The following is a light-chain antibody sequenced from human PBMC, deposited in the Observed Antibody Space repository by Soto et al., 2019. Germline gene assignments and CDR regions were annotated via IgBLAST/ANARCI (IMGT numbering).Light chain of an antibody. CDR1: SSDIGGYKY. J-gene: IGLJ3*02. V-gene: IGLV2-8*01. CDR2: EVN. CDR3: SSNAGSNTRV. Sequence: SALTQPPSASGSPGQSVTISCTGTSSDIGGYKYVSWYQQHPGKAPKVMIYEVNQRPSGVPDRFSGSKPGNTASLAGSGLQAEDEAVYYCSSNAGSNTRVFGGGTKLTVL.